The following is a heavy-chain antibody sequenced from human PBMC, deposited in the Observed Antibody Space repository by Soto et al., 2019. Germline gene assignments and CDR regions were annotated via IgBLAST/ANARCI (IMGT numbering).Heavy chain of an antibody. J-gene: IGHJ6*02. D-gene: IGHD1-26*01. CDR3: GRSVVGATGEILYNAMDV. CDR1: GYTFTTYA. CDR2: INPASGHT. Sequence: QVQLVQSGAEVKKPGASVKVSCKASGYTFTTYALHWVRQAPGQRPEWMGWINPASGHTKYSKKFQDRVTITQDTSASTGYMELSSLRYEDTAVYYCGRSVVGATGEILYNAMDVWGQGTTVTVSS. V-gene: IGHV1-3*01.